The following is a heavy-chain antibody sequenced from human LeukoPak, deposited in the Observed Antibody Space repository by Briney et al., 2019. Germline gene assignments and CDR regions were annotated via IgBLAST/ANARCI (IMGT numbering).Heavy chain of an antibody. D-gene: IGHD2-15*01. Sequence: PGGSLRLSCAASGFIFSSYWMYWVRQAPGKGLVWVSRIDGDESSTSYADSVKGRFTISRDNAKNTLYLQMNSLRAEDTAVYYCGRGGAFSYSWYLGYWGRGALVTVSS. J-gene: IGHJ4*02. CDR3: GRGGAFSYSWYLGY. CDR1: GFIFSSYW. CDR2: IDGDESST. V-gene: IGHV3-74*03.